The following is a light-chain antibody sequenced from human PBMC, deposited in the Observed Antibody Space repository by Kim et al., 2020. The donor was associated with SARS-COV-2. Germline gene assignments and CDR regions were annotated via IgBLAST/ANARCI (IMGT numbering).Light chain of an antibody. J-gene: IGLJ1*01. CDR1: SSNIGAGYN. CDR3: QSYDSSLSGRGV. Sequence: QSVLTQPPSVSGAPGQRVIISCTGSSSNIGAGYNVHWYQQLPGTAPKLLIYGNNNRPSGVPDRFSGSKSGTSASLAITGLQTEDEADYYCQSYDSSLSGRGVFGTGTKVTVL. V-gene: IGLV1-40*01. CDR2: GNN.